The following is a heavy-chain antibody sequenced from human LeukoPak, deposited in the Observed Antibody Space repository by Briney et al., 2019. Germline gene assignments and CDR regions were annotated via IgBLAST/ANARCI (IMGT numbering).Heavy chain of an antibody. CDR1: GGSISSSSYY. CDR2: IYYSGST. V-gene: IGHV4-39*07. Sequence: SETLSLTCTVSGGSISSSSYYWGRIRQPPGKGLGWIGSIYYSGSTYYNPSLKRRVTISVDTSKNQYSLKLSSVTAADTAVYYCARVREWFGSGSYDMDVWGKGTTVTVSS. D-gene: IGHD3-10*01. J-gene: IGHJ6*03. CDR3: ARVREWFGSGSYDMDV.